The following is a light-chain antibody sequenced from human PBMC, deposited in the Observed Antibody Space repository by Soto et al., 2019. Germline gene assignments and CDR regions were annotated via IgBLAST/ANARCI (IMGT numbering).Light chain of an antibody. CDR2: DVR. CDR1: SRDVGGYDF. CDR3: SSYTSTGTV. Sequence: QSALTQPASVSGSPGQSIPISCTVTSRDVGGYDFVSWFQLHPGKAPKLMIFDVRDRPSGVSNRFSGSKSGNTASLTISGLQAEDEADYYCSSYTSTGTVFGTGTKVTVL. J-gene: IGLJ1*01. V-gene: IGLV2-14*03.